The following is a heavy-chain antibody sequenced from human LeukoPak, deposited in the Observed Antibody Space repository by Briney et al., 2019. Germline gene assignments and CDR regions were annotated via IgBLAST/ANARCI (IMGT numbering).Heavy chain of an antibody. CDR3: ARADCSSSTCYLRRSWFDP. V-gene: IGHV3-21*01. J-gene: IGHJ5*02. CDR1: GFTLSNYD. Sequence: PGGSLRLSCAASGFTLSNYDMNWVRQAPGKGLEWVSSISTSSRYIYYKDSVRGRFTISRDDAKNSLHLEMNRRRAEDTAVYYRARADCSSSTCYLRRSWFDPWGQGTLVTVSS. CDR2: ISTSSRYI. D-gene: IGHD2-2*01.